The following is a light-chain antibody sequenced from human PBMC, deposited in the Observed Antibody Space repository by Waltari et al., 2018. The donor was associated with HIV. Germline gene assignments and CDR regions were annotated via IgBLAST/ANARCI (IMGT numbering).Light chain of an antibody. CDR1: QNVNSSS. CDR2: AVS. CDR3: QQCGSSPRT. J-gene: IGKJ1*01. V-gene: IGKV3-20*01. Sequence: EIVLTQSPGPLSLSPGERATLSCRASQNVNSSSLAWYQQKPGQAPRLLIYAVSRRATGIPDRFSGSGSGTDFTLLISRLEPEDFAVYFCQQCGSSPRTFGQGTKVEIK.